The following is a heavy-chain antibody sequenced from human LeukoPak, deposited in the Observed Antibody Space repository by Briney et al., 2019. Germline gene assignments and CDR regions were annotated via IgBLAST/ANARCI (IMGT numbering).Heavy chain of an antibody. CDR1: GGSISSSSYY. Sequence: SETLSLTCTVSGGSISSSSYYWGWIRQPPGKGLEWIGEINHSGSTNYNPSLKNRVTISVDTSKNQFSLKLSSVTAADTAVYYCARGRGSYCSSTSCYTQGFNDYWGQGTLVTVSS. V-gene: IGHV4-39*07. CDR2: INHSGST. D-gene: IGHD2-2*02. CDR3: ARGRGSYCSSTSCYTQGFNDY. J-gene: IGHJ4*02.